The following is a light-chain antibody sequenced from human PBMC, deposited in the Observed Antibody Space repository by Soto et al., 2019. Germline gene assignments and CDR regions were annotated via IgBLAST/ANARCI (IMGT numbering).Light chain of an antibody. CDR3: HQYGSLFQT. J-gene: IGKJ1*01. CDR2: GAS. Sequence: EIVLTQSPGTLSLSPGEGATLSCRASQSVNSNYLAWYQQKPGQAPRLLIYGASNRPTGIPDRFRGSGSGTDFTLTISRLEPEDFAVYYCHQYGSLFQTFGQGTKVDI. CDR1: QSVNSNY. V-gene: IGKV3-20*01.